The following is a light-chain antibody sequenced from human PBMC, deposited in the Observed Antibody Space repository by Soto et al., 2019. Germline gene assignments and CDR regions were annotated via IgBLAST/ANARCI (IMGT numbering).Light chain of an antibody. Sequence: EIVVTQSPATLSLSPGERATLSCRASQSVNTNFAWYQQKPGQAPRLLIYGASTRATGIPARFSGSGSGTEFTLTISSLQSEDFAVYYCQQYNNWPSWTFGQGTKVDIK. CDR1: QSVNTN. CDR3: QQYNNWPSWT. CDR2: GAS. V-gene: IGKV3-15*01. J-gene: IGKJ1*01.